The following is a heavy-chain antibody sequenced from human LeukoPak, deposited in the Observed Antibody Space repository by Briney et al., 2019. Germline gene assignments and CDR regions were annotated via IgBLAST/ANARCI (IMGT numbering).Heavy chain of an antibody. V-gene: IGHV4-59*01. CDR3: ARPFSSSWLFGFDP. Sequence: SETLSLTCTVSGGSISSYYWSWIPQPPGKGLEWIGDIYCSGSTNYNPSLKSRVTISVDTSKNQFSLKLSSVTAADTAVYYCARPFSSSWLFGFDPWGQGTLVTVSS. D-gene: IGHD6-13*01. CDR1: GGSISSYY. CDR2: IYCSGST. J-gene: IGHJ5*02.